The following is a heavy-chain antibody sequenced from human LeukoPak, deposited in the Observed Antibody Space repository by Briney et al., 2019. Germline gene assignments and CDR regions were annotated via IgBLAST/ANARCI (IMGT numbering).Heavy chain of an antibody. J-gene: IGHJ6*02. D-gene: IGHD6-13*01. CDR1: GDSFSSGGYY. Sequence: PSETLSLTCTVSGDSFSSGGYYWSWIRQHPGKGLECIGYIYYSGSTFYNPSLKSRVTMSVDTSRNQFSLQLSSVTAADTAVYYCAREASASRTNYYGMDVWGQGTTVTVSS. CDR3: AREASASRTNYYGMDV. CDR2: IYYSGST. V-gene: IGHV4-31*03.